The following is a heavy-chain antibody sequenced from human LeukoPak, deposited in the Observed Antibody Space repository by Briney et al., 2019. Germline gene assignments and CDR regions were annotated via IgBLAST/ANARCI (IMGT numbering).Heavy chain of an antibody. V-gene: IGHV1-69*13. CDR2: IIPIFGTA. CDR1: GGTFSSYA. Sequence: SVKVSCKASGGTFSSYAISWVRQAPGQGLEWMGGIIPIFGTANYAQKFQGRVTITADESTSTAYMELSSLRSEDTAVYYCALTNYDILTGYSYPHDDAFDIWGQGTMVTVSS. D-gene: IGHD3-9*01. J-gene: IGHJ3*02. CDR3: ALTNYDILTGYSYPHDDAFDI.